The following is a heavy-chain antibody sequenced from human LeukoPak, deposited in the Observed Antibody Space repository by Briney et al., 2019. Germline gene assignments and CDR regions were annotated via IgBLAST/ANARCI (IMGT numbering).Heavy chain of an antibody. CDR1: GFTFSSYW. V-gene: IGHV3-7*03. D-gene: IGHD3-22*01. CDR2: IKQDGSEK. Sequence: GGSLRLSCAASGFTFSSYWMSWVRQAPGKGLEWVANIKQDGSEKYYVDSVKGRFTISRDNAKDSLYLQMNSLRAEDTAVYYCARPYYYDSSGYFFGGYYFDYWGQGTLVTVSS. CDR3: ARPYYYDSSGYFFGGYYFDY. J-gene: IGHJ4*02.